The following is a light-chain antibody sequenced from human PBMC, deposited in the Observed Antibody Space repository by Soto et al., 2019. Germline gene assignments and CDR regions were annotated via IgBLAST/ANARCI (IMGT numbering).Light chain of an antibody. V-gene: IGLV2-14*01. Sequence: QSALTQPASVSGSPGQSITISCTGSSSDVGAYNYVSWYQQHPGKAPRLMIYEVNNRPSGVSNRFSGSNSGNTASLTISGLRPEDQADHYCSSYTSGSTLVVFGGGTKLTVL. J-gene: IGLJ2*01. CDR1: SSDVGAYNY. CDR2: EVN. CDR3: SSYTSGSTLVV.